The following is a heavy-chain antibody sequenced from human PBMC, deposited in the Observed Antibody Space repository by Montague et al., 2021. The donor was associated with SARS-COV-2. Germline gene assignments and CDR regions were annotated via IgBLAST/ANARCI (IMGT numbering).Heavy chain of an antibody. CDR3: ARQRRYQLPITIFGVVMADAFDI. Sequence: SETLSLTCTVSGGSISSYYWSWIRQPPGKGLEWIGYIYYSGGTNYNPSLKSRVTISVDTSKNQFSLKLSSMTAADTAGYYCARQRRYQLPITIFGVVMADAFDIWGQGTMVTVSS. CDR2: IYYSGGT. V-gene: IGHV4-59*08. CDR1: GGSISSYY. D-gene: IGHD3-3*01. J-gene: IGHJ3*02.